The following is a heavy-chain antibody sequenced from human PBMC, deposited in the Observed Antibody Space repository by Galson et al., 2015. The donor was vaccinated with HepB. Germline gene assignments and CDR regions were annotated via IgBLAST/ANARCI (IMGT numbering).Heavy chain of an antibody. D-gene: IGHD1-1*01. CDR1: GFTFSSYA. CDR3: AKGSGTTSGVMLFFGDY. CDR2: IRGSGGST. V-gene: IGHV3-23*01. Sequence: SLRLSCAASGFTFSSYAMSWVRQAPGKGLEWVSAIRGSGGSTYYADSVKGRFTISRDNSKNTLYLQMNSLRAEDTAVYYCAKGSGTTSGVMLFFGDYWGQGTLVTVSS. J-gene: IGHJ4*02.